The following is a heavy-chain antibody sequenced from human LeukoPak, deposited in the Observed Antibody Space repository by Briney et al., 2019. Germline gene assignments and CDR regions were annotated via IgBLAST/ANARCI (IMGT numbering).Heavy chain of an antibody. CDR1: GYTFTGYY. J-gene: IGHJ4*02. V-gene: IGHV1-2*02. D-gene: IGHD3-10*01. CDR3: ARGAAYGSGSYPY. Sequence: ASVKVSCKASGYTFTGYYMHWVRQAPGQGLEWMGWINPNSGGTNYAQKFQGRVTMTRDTSISTAYMELSRLRSDDTAVYYCARGAAYGSGSYPYWGQGTLVTVSS. CDR2: INPNSGGT.